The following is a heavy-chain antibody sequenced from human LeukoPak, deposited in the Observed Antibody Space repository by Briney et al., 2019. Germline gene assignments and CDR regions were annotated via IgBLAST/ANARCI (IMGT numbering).Heavy chain of an antibody. J-gene: IGHJ4*02. D-gene: IGHD3-10*01. CDR2: ISGSGGST. V-gene: IGHV3-23*01. CDR3: AKGCYGSGSYGWFDY. Sequence: GTLRLSCAASGFTFSTYAMSWVRQAPGKGLEWVSGISGSGGSTFYADSVKGRFTISRDNSKNTLYLQMNSLRAEDTAVYYCAKGCYGSGSYGWFDYWGQGTLVTVSS. CDR1: GFTFSTYA.